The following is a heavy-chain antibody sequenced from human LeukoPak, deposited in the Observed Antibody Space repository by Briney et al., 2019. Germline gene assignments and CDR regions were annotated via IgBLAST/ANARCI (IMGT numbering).Heavy chain of an antibody. CDR1: GGSISSYY. Sequence: SETLSLTCTVSGGSISSYYWSWIRQPPGKGLEWIGYIYYSGSTNYNPSLKSRVTISVDTSKNQFSLKLSSVTAADTAVYYCAGRTTVTTRRYFDYWGQGTLVTVSS. CDR3: AGRTTVTTRRYFDY. CDR2: IYYSGST. V-gene: IGHV4-59*12. J-gene: IGHJ4*02. D-gene: IGHD4-17*01.